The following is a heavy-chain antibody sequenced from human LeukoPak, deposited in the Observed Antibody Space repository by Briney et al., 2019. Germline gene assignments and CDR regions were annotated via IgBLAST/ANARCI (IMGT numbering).Heavy chain of an antibody. V-gene: IGHV4-34*01. CDR3: ARDGSGGYYYFDY. D-gene: IGHD6-19*01. Sequence: SETLSLTCAVYGGXFSGYYCSWIRQPPGKGQEWIGEINHSGSTNYNPSLKSRVTISVDTSKNQFSLKLSSVTAADTAVYYCARDGSGGYYYFDYWGQGTLVTVSS. CDR2: INHSGST. CDR1: GGXFSGYY. J-gene: IGHJ4*02.